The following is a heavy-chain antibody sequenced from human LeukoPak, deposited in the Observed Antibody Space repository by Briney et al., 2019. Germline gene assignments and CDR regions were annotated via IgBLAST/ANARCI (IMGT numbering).Heavy chain of an antibody. CDR2: IDPNSGGT. D-gene: IGHD3-22*01. J-gene: IGHJ1*01. V-gene: IGHV1-2*02. Sequence: ASVKVSCKASGYTFTGYHMHWVRQAPGQGLEWMGWIDPNSGGTNYAQKLQGRVTMTTDTSTSTAYMELRSLRSDDTAVYYCARVGYYDSSGYLFFQHWGQGTLVTVSS. CDR3: ARVGYYDSSGYLFFQH. CDR1: GYTFTGYH.